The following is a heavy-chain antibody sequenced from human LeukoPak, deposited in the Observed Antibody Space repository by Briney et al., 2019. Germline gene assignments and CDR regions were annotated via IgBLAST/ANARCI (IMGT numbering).Heavy chain of an antibody. CDR3: ARLGWGDSSSFAH. J-gene: IGHJ4*02. CDR1: GGSISSSSYG. V-gene: IGHV4-39*01. Sequence: PSETLSLTWTVSGGSISSSSYGSGWIRQPPGKGLEGFRSIDYSGSTYSNPSLKSRVTISVDTSKNQFSLKLSSVPAADTAVYYGARLGWGDSSSFAHWGQGTLVTVSS. CDR2: IDYSGST. D-gene: IGHD6-13*01.